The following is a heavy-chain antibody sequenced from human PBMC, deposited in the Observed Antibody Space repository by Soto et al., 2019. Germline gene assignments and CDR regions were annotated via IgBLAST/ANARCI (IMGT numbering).Heavy chain of an antibody. J-gene: IGHJ4*02. Sequence: ASVKVSCKAFGYTFTGYAIHWVRQAPGQRHEWMGWINGGNGDTKYSQKFQGRVTITRDTSASTAYMELTSLGSEDTAVYHCARGYCSSTSCQYYFDFWGQGTLVTVSS. D-gene: IGHD2-2*01. V-gene: IGHV1-3*01. CDR1: GYTFTGYA. CDR2: INGGNGDT. CDR3: ARGYCSSTSCQYYFDF.